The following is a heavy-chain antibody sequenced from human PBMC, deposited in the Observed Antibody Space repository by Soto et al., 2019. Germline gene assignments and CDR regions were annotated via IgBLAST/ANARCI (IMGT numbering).Heavy chain of an antibody. CDR1: GFTFSSYA. Sequence: PGGSLRLSCAASGFTFSSYAMHWVRQAPGKGLEWVAVISYDGSIKYYADSVKGRFTISRDNSKNTLYLQMNSLGAEDTAVYYCARDLQFNYYDSSGYYYGPYYYGMDVWGQGTTVTVSS. CDR2: ISYDGSIK. V-gene: IGHV3-30-3*01. D-gene: IGHD3-22*01. J-gene: IGHJ6*02. CDR3: ARDLQFNYYDSSGYYYGPYYYGMDV.